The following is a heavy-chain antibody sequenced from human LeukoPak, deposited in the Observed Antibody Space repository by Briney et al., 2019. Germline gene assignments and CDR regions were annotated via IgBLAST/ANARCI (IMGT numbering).Heavy chain of an antibody. CDR3: ARGSWNFMGELSSDFDY. V-gene: IGHV3-30-3*01. D-gene: IGHD3-16*02. CDR2: ISYDGSNK. CDR1: GFTFSSYA. J-gene: IGHJ4*02. Sequence: PGRSLRLSCAASGFTFSSYAMHWVRQAPGKGLEWVAVISYDGSNKYYADSVKGRFTISRDNSKNTLYLQMNSLRAEDTAVYYCARGSWNFMGELSSDFDYWGQGTLVTVSS.